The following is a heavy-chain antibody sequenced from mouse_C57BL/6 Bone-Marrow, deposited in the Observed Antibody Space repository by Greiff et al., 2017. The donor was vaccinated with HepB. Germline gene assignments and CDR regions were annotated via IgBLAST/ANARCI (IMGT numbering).Heavy chain of an antibody. J-gene: IGHJ1*03. Sequence: QVQLQQSGADLAKPGASVKLSCKASGYTFTSYWMHWVKQSPGQGLEWIGYINPSSGYTKYNQNVKDKATLSADNSASNAYLQLSSLTYEDTAVYNWTRNPPCDRLRGWYFDVWGTGTTVTVSS. CDR2: INPSSGYT. CDR3: TRNPPCDRLRGWYFDV. D-gene: IGHD3-2*02. CDR1: GYTFTSYW. V-gene: IGHV1-7*01.